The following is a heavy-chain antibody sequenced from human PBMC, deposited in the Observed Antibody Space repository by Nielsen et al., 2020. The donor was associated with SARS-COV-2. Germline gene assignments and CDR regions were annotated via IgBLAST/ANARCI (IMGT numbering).Heavy chain of an antibody. V-gene: IGHV4-39*07. D-gene: IGHD3-9*01. CDR3: TRILTAQLWIDFDV. CDR2: IYYSGST. J-gene: IGHJ3*01. CDR1: GASIRNNTYY. Sequence: SETLSLTCTVSGASIRNNTYYWGWIRQPPGKGLEWIANIYYSGSTYYNPSLKSRVTISVDASKNQLSLQLTSVTAADTAVYYCTRILTAQLWIDFDVWGPGTMVTVSS.